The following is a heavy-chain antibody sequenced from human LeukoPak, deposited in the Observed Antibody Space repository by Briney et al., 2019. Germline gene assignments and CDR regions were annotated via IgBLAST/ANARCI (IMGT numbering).Heavy chain of an antibody. CDR1: GGTFSSYA. D-gene: IGHD6-6*01. Sequence: GASVKVSCKASGGTFSSYAISWVRQAPGQGLEWMGGIIPIFGTANYAQKFQGRVTITADESTSTAYMELSSLRSEGTAVYYCARNLECRKYSSSSCYYYYMDVWGKGTTVTVSS. CDR3: ARNLECRKYSSSSCYYYYMDV. CDR2: IIPIFGTA. V-gene: IGHV1-69*13. J-gene: IGHJ6*03.